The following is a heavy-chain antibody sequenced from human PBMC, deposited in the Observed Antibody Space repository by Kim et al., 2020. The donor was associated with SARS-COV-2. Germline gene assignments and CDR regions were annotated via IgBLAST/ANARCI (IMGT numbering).Heavy chain of an antibody. CDR1: GFTFSSYA. V-gene: IGHV3-30-3*01. CDR2: ISYDGSNK. CDR3: ARTFSGSYYYGMDV. J-gene: IGHJ6*02. D-gene: IGHD1-26*01. Sequence: GGSLRLSCAATGFTFSSYAMHWVRQAPGKGLEWVAVISYDGSNKYYADSVKGRFTISRDNSKNTLYLQMNSLRAEDTAVYYCARTFSGSYYYGMDVWGQGTTVTVSS.